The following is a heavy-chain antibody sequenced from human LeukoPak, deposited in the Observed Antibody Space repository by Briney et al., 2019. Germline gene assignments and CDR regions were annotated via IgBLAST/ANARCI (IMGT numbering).Heavy chain of an antibody. CDR3: ARDLGGGYARGMDV. Sequence: GGSLRLSCAVSGFTFSVYYMDWVRQAPGKGLEWVGRSRNKPNGYTTEYAASVKGRFTISRDDSKNSLYLQMNSLKTEDTAVYYCARDLGGGYARGMDVWGQGTTVTVSS. D-gene: IGHD3-16*01. CDR1: GFTFSVYY. J-gene: IGHJ6*02. V-gene: IGHV3-72*01. CDR2: SRNKPNGYTT.